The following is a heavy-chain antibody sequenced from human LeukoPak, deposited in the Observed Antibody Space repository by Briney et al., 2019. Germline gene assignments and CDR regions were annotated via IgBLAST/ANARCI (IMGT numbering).Heavy chain of an antibody. D-gene: IGHD4-17*01. CDR3: AKSYGDDDAFDI. V-gene: IGHV3-30*18. CDR2: ISYDGSNK. Sequence: GGSLRLSCAASGFTFSSYGKHWVRQAPGKGLEWVAVISYDGSNKYYADSVKGRFTISRDNSKNTLYLQMNSLRAEDTAVYYRAKSYGDDDAFDIWGQGTMVTVSS. J-gene: IGHJ3*02. CDR1: GFTFSSYG.